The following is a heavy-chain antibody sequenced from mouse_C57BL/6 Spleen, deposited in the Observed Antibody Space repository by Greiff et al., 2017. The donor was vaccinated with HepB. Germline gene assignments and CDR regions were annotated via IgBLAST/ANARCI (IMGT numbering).Heavy chain of an antibody. CDR2: IDPEDGDT. J-gene: IGHJ2*01. CDR1: GFNIKDYY. Sequence: VQLQQSGAELVRPGASVKLSCTASGFNIKDYYMHWVKQRPEQGLEWIGRIDPEDGDTEYAPKFQGKATMTADTSSNTAYLQLSSLTSEDTAVYYCTTAYYYGSSPYSFDYWGQGTTLTVSS. V-gene: IGHV14-1*01. D-gene: IGHD1-1*01. CDR3: TTAYYYGSSPYSFDY.